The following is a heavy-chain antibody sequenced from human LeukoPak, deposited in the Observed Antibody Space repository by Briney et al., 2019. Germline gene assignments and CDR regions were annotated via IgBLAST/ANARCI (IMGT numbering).Heavy chain of an antibody. D-gene: IGHD2-2*01. CDR2: IYTSGST. V-gene: IGHV4-4*09. J-gene: IGHJ4*02. Sequence: PSETLSLTCTVSGGSISSYYWSWIRQPPGKGLEWIGYIYTSGSTNYNPSLKSRVTISVDTSKNRFSLKLSSVTAADTAVYYCARRYCSSTSCLHYFDYWGQGTLVTVSS. CDR1: GGSISSYY. CDR3: ARRYCSSTSCLHYFDY.